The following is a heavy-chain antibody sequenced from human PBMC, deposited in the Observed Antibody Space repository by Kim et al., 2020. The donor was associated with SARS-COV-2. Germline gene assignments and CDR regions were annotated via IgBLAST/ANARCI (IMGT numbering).Heavy chain of an antibody. D-gene: IGHD2-2*02. Sequence: GGSLRLSCAASGFTFSSYSLNWVRQAPGRGLEWVSSISLDSVNTNYADSVKGRFTISRDNSKNTVYLQMNSLRAEDTAVYYCAKSAQRTYTRCFDFWGQG. V-gene: IGHV3-23*01. CDR1: GFTFSSYS. J-gene: IGHJ4*02. CDR3: AKSAQRTYTRCFDF. CDR2: ISLDSVNT.